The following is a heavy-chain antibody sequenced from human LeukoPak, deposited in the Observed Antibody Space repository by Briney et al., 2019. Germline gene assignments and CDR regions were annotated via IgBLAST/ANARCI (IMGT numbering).Heavy chain of an antibody. CDR1: GYTFNSYA. J-gene: IGHJ6*02. Sequence: ASVKVSCKASGYTFNSYAMHWVRQAPGQRLEWMGWINAGNGNTKYSQKFQGRVTITRDTSASTAYMELSSLRSEDTAVYYCARRVSYTYYYGMDVWGQGTTVTVSS. CDR3: ARRVSYTYYYGMDV. D-gene: IGHD1-14*01. V-gene: IGHV1-3*01. CDR2: INAGNGNT.